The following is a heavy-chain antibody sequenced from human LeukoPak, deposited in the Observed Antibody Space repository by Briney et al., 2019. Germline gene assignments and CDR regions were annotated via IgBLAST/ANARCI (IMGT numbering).Heavy chain of an antibody. J-gene: IGHJ3*02. V-gene: IGHV3-30*18. CDR3: AKDPGMAVYSYGYDAFDI. CDR1: GFTFISYG. D-gene: IGHD5-18*01. Sequence: LLLSCAASGFTFISYGTHWVRQAPGKGLEWVAVISYNGHNKYSADSVKGRFTISRDNSKNTLYLQMNSLRAEDTAIYYCAKDPGMAVYSYGYDAFDIWGQGTMVTVSS. CDR2: ISYNGHNK.